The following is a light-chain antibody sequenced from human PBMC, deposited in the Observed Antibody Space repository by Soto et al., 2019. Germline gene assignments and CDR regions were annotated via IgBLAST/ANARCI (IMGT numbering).Light chain of an antibody. CDR1: QSVSSR. Sequence: EIVLTQSPATLSLSPGERATLSCRASQSVSSRLAWYHQKPGQSPRLLIYGASTRATGIPARFSGSGSGTDFTLTISRLEPEDFAVYYCQQFSSYPLTFGGGTKVDIK. J-gene: IGKJ4*01. CDR3: QQFSSYPLT. V-gene: IGKV3-20*01. CDR2: GAS.